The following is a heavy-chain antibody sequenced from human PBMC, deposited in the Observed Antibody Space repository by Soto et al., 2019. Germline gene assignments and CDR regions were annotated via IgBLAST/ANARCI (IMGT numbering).Heavy chain of an antibody. CDR3: ATSGGGWYLY. V-gene: IGHV1-8*01. J-gene: IGHJ4*02. D-gene: IGHD6-19*01. CDR1: GYTFSSYD. CDR2: LNPNSGDT. Sequence: QVQLVQSGAEVKKPGASVKVSCKASGYTFSSYDINWVRQATGQGLEWMGWLNPNSGDTGYAQKFQGRVTLTRNTSINTAYIELSSLTSDGTAVYYCATSGGGWYLYWGQGPLVTVSS.